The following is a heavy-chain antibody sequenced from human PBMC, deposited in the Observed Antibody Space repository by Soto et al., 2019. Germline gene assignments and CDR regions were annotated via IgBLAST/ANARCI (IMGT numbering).Heavy chain of an antibody. CDR2: ISRYNGDT. V-gene: IGHV1-18*01. CDR1: GYTFTRSG. Sequence: QVQLVQSGAEVKKPGASVKVSCKASGYTFTRSGISWVRQAPGQGPEWMGWISRYNGDTNYAQTFQGRVTMTTDTSTSTAHMELRSLRSDDTAVYYCAREGVAPYYYYGMDVWGQGTPVTVSS. CDR3: AREGVAPYYYYGMDV. J-gene: IGHJ6*02. D-gene: IGHD5-12*01.